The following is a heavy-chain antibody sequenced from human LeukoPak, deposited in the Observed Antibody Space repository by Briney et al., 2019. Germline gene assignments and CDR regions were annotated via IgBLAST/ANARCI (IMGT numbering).Heavy chain of an antibody. D-gene: IGHD3-22*01. Sequence: GGSLRLSCTASGFTFGDYAMSWFRQAPGKGLEWVSYISSSGSSIYYADSVKGRFTISRDNAKNSLYLQMNSLRAEDTAVYYCARAPAYYYDSSGYPGFDAFDIWGQGTMVTVSS. CDR1: GFTFGDYA. V-gene: IGHV3-11*01. CDR2: ISSSGSSI. CDR3: ARAPAYYYDSSGYPGFDAFDI. J-gene: IGHJ3*02.